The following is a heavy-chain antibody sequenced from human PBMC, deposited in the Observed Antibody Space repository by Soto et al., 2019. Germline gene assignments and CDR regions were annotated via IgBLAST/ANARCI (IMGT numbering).Heavy chain of an antibody. J-gene: IGHJ5*02. CDR2: IIPILGIA. V-gene: IGHV1-69*02. D-gene: IGHD3-3*01. CDR1: GGTFSSYT. Sequence: SVKVSCKASGGTFSSYTISWVRQAPGQGLEWMGRIIPILGIANYAQKFQGRVTITADKSTSTAYMELSSLRSEDTAVYYCARVQGDFWSGPNWFDPWGQGTLVTVSS. CDR3: ARVQGDFWSGPNWFDP.